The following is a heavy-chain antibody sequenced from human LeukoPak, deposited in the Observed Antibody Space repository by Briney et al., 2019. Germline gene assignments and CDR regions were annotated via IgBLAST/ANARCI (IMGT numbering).Heavy chain of an antibody. D-gene: IGHD6-13*01. V-gene: IGHV4-39*01. Sequence: SETLSLTCTVSGGSISSSSYYWGWIRQPPGKGLEWIGSIYYSGSTYYNPSLKSRVTISVDTSKNQFSLKLSSVTAADTAVYYCARGYSSSWYFNWFDPWGQGTLVTVSS. CDR1: GGSISSSSYY. J-gene: IGHJ5*02. CDR3: ARGYSSSWYFNWFDP. CDR2: IYYSGST.